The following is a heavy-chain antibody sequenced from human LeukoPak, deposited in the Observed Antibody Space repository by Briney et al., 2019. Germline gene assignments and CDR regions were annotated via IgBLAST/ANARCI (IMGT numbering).Heavy chain of an antibody. V-gene: IGHV3-72*01. Sequence: PGGSLRLSCAASGFILSDHYIDWVRQARGKGLEWVGRSGNKADSYTAEYAESVKGRFTISRDDSKNSLYLQMNTLTTEDTAVYHCTRGYSGVSVYAFDVWGQGTMVTVSS. CDR2: SGNKADSYTA. D-gene: IGHD1-26*01. CDR1: GFILSDHY. CDR3: TRGYSGVSVYAFDV. J-gene: IGHJ3*01.